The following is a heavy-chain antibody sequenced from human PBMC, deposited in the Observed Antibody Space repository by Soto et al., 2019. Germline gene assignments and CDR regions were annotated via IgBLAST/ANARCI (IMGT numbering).Heavy chain of an antibody. V-gene: IGHV3-7*05. J-gene: IGHJ4*02. CDR3: ARDSPCGYYDSSGYYTSFYYFDY. Sequence: GGSLRLSCAASGFTFSSYWMSWVRQAPGKGLEWVANIKQDGSEKYYVDSVKGRFTISRDNAKNSLYLQMNSLRAEDTAVYYCARDSPCGYYDSSGYYTSFYYFDYWGQGTLVTVSS. D-gene: IGHD3-22*01. CDR2: IKQDGSEK. CDR1: GFTFSSYW.